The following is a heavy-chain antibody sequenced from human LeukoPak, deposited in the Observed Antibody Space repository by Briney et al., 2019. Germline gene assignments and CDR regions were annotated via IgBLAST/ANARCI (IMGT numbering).Heavy chain of an antibody. CDR2: IYYSGST. D-gene: IGHD3-22*01. CDR1: GGSISSSSYY. CDR3: AGGSYYDSSGYPTPFDD. Sequence: SETLSLTCTVSGGSISSSSYYWGWIRQPPGKGLEWIGSIYYSGSTYYNPSLKSRATISVDTSKNQFSLKLSSVTAADTAVYYCAGGSYYDSSGYPTPFDDWGQGTLVTVSS. V-gene: IGHV4-39*01. J-gene: IGHJ4*02.